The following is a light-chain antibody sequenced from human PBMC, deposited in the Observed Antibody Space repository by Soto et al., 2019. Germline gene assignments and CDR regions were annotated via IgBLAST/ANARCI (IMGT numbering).Light chain of an antibody. Sequence: EIVLTQSPGTLSLSPGERATLSCRASQCVSSSYLAWYQHKPGQPPRLLIYGASNRATGIPDRFSGSVSGTDFTLTISRAEPEDFSLYYCQEYSKSPRTFGQGTTVQVK. J-gene: IGKJ1*01. CDR1: QCVSSSY. CDR3: QEYSKSPRT. V-gene: IGKV3-20*01. CDR2: GAS.